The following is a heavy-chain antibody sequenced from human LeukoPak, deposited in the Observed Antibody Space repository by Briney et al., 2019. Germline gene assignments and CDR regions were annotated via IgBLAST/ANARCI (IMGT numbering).Heavy chain of an antibody. D-gene: IGHD4-17*01. CDR3: ASGTTVSSSADASFDY. CDR2: MIPILGIA. J-gene: IGHJ4*02. CDR1: GGTFSSYT. Sequence: SVKVSCKASGGTFSSYTISWVRQAPGQGLEWMGRMIPILGIANYAQKFQGRVTITADKSTSTAYMELSSLGSEDTAVYYCASGTTVSSSADASFDYWGQGTLVTVSS. V-gene: IGHV1-69*02.